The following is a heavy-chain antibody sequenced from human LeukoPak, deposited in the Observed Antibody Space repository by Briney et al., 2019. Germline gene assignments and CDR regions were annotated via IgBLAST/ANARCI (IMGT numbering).Heavy chain of an antibody. D-gene: IGHD2-2*01. CDR2: IIPIFGTA. CDR1: GGTFSSYA. CDR3: ARAHIVVVPAAMQGGSYYYYYYMDV. Sequence: ASVKVSCKASGGTFSSYAISWVRQAPGQGLEWMGGIIPIFGTANYAQKFQGRVTITTDESTSTAHMERSSLRSEDTAVYYCARAHIVVVPAAMQGGSYYYYYYMDVWGKGTTVTVSS. V-gene: IGHV1-69*05. J-gene: IGHJ6*03.